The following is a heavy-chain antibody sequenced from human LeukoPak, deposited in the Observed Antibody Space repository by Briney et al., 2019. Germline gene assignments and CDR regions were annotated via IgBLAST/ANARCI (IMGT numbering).Heavy chain of an antibody. CDR2: IYSGGST. J-gene: IGHJ4*02. Sequence: PGGSLRLSCAASGFSFSSHWVHWVRHAPGKGLEWVSVIYSGGSTYYADSVKGRFTISRDNSKNTLYLQMNSLRAEDTAVYYCARDFVSSGYEDYWGQGTLVTVSS. CDR3: ARDFVSSGYEDY. D-gene: IGHD5-12*01. CDR1: GFSFSSHW. V-gene: IGHV3-66*01.